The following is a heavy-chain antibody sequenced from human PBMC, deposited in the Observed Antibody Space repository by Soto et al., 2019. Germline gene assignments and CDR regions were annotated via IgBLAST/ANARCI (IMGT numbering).Heavy chain of an antibody. CDR3: GRDHKGGYYYYGMDV. CDR1: GFTFSSYG. CDR2: ISSSGSTI. J-gene: IGHJ6*02. Sequence: VQLLESGGGVVQPGRSLRLSCAASGFTFSSYGMHWVRQAPGKVLEWVSYISSSGSTIYYADSVKGRFTSSRDNAKNPLDLQMNSLRAEDTAVYYWGRDHKGGYYYYGMDVLGQGTTVTFSS. V-gene: IGHV3-48*03.